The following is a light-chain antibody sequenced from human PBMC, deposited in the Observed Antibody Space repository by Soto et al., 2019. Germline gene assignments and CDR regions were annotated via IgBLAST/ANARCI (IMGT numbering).Light chain of an antibody. CDR1: SSNIGAGFD. CDR2: GNK. V-gene: IGLV1-40*01. CDR3: QSYDSSLNAYVV. J-gene: IGLJ2*01. Sequence: QSVLTQPPSVSGAPGQRVTISCTGSSSNIGAGFDVQWYQQLPGTAPKLLIYGNKNRPSGVPDRFSGSKSDSSASLAITGLQAEDEADYYCQSYDSSLNAYVVFGGGTKVTVL.